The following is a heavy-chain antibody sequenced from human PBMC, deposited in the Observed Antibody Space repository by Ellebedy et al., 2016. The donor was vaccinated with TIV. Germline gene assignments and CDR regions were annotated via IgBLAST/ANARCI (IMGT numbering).Heavy chain of an antibody. V-gene: IGHV3-30*07. J-gene: IGHJ4*02. Sequence: DSVKGRFSISRDNSKNTLDLQMNSLRAGDTAVYYCARDGDLGYFDYWGQGTLVTVSS. D-gene: IGHD3-10*01. CDR3: ARDGDLGYFDY.